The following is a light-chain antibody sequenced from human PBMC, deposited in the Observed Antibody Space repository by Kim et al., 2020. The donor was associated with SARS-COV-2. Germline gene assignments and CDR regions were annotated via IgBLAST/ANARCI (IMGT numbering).Light chain of an antibody. CDR3: QQYGSSPRT. Sequence: EIVLTQSPGTLSLSPGERATLSCRASQSVSSSYLAWYQQKPGPAPRLLIYGASSRATGIPDRFSGSGSGTDFTLTISRLGPEGFAVYYCQQYGSSPRTFGQET. J-gene: IGKJ2*01. CDR1: QSVSSSY. V-gene: IGKV3-20*01. CDR2: GAS.